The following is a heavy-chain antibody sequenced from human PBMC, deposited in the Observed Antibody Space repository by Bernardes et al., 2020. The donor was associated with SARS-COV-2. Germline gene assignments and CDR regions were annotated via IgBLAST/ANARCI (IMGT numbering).Heavy chain of an antibody. CDR3: AKDRRGVGINIPGEES. CDR2: IKQDGSEK. J-gene: IGHJ5*02. CDR1: GFTFSSYW. D-gene: IGHD3-10*01. V-gene: IGHV3-7*03. Sequence: GGSLRLSCAASGFTFSSYWMSWVRQAPGKGLEWVANIKQDGSEKYYVDSVKGRFTVSRDDSKNTVYLQMNSLRADDTAVYYCAKDRRGVGINIPGEESWGQGTLVTVSS.